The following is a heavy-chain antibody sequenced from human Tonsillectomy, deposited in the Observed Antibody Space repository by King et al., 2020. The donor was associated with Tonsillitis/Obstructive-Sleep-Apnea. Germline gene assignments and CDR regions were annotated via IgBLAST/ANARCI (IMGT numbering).Heavy chain of an antibody. CDR2: IRSKAYGGTT. V-gene: IGHV3-49*04. J-gene: IGHJ4*02. D-gene: IGHD6-19*01. CDR1: GFTLGDYP. Sequence: VQLVESGGGLVQPGRSLRLSCIASGFTLGDYPMSWVRQTPGKGLEWISFIRSKAYGGTTEYAASVKGRFTVSRDDSKSIAYLQMNSLKTEDTAVYYCARDWFSGWYGASGYWGQGTLVTVSS. CDR3: ARDWFSGWYGASGY.